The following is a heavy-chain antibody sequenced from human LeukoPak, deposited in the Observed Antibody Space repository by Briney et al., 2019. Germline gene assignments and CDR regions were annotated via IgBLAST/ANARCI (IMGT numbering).Heavy chain of an antibody. CDR2: INNVGSHI. CDR3: ARDPTQWLRYGHFDY. CDR1: GFTFSSSA. J-gene: IGHJ4*02. Sequence: PGGSLRLSCAGSGFTFSSSAMNWVRQAPGKGLEWVASINNVGSHIYYADSVKGRFTISRDNAKNSLCLQMNSLRAEDTAVYYCARDPTQWLRYGHFDYWGQGTLVAVSS. V-gene: IGHV3-21*01. D-gene: IGHD5-12*01.